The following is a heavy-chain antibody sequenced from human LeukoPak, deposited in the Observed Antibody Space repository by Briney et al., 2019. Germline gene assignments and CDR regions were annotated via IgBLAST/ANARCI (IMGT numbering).Heavy chain of an antibody. CDR2: ISGDGAST. J-gene: IGHJ4*02. Sequence: GGSLRLSCAASGFTFAIHAMTWVRQAPGKGLEWVSGISGDGASTHYAESVKGQFTISRDNSQNTLFLQMNSLRVEDTAVYYCARDLGSYGYDYWGQGTLVTVSS. CDR1: GFTFAIHA. D-gene: IGHD5-18*01. CDR3: ARDLGSYGYDY. V-gene: IGHV3-23*01.